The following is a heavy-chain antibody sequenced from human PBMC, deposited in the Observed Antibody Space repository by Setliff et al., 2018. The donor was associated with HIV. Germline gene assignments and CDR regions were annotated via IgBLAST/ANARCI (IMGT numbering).Heavy chain of an antibody. J-gene: IGHJ4*02. CDR1: GDSISSGSYY. Sequence: SETLSLTCTVSGDSISSGSYYWTWIRQPAGKGLEWIGHFNTGGSTNYNRSLRSRVSISVDTSKNQFSLKISSVTAADTAVYYCARVKIAILPAAIDYWGQGTLVTVSS. V-gene: IGHV4-61*09. CDR3: ARVKIAILPAAIDY. D-gene: IGHD2-2*01. CDR2: FNTGGST.